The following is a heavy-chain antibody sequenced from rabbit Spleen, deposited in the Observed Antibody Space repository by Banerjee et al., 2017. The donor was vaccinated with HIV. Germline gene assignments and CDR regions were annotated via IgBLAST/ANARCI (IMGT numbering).Heavy chain of an antibody. CDR1: GFSFSSNW. CDR3: ARDSGSSFSSYGMDL. D-gene: IGHD8-1*01. Sequence: QEQLVESGGGLVKPGGTLTLTCTVSGFSFSSNWICWVRQAPGKGLEWIACIDTGSSGFTYFATWAKGRFTISKTSSTTVTLQMTSLTAADTATYFCARDSGSSFSSYGMDLWGPGTLVTVS. V-gene: IGHV1S45*01. J-gene: IGHJ6*01. CDR2: IDTGSSGFT.